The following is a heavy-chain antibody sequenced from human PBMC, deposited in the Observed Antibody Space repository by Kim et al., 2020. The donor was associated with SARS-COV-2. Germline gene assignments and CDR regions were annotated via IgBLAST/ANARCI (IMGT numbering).Heavy chain of an antibody. CDR3: AASGSYYYGIDV. J-gene: IGHJ6*02. V-gene: IGHV3-49*02. Sequence: EYAASVRDRFTISRDDSRSIAYLQMDSLKTEDTAVYYCAASGSYYYGIDVWGQGTTVSVSS. D-gene: IGHD6-25*01.